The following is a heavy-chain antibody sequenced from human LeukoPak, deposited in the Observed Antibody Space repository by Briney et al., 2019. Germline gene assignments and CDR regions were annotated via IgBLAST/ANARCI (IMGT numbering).Heavy chain of an antibody. CDR1: GFTFSSYA. V-gene: IGHV3-30*04. D-gene: IGHD3-22*01. J-gene: IGHJ4*02. Sequence: GGFLRLSCAASGFTFSSYAMHWVRQAPGKGLEWVAVISYDGSNKYYADSVKGRFTISRDNSKNTLYLQMNSLRAEDTAVYYCARDPPLSRWAMIVVAYYFDYWGQGTLVTVSS. CDR3: ARDPPLSRWAMIVVAYYFDY. CDR2: ISYDGSNK.